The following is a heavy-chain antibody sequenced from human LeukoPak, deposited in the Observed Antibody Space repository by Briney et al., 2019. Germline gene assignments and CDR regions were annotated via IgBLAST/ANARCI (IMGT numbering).Heavy chain of an antibody. Sequence: GESLKISCKDSGYSFTSYWIGWVRQMPGKSLEWMGIIYPGDSDTRYSPSFQGQVTISADKSINAACLQWSRLKAPDTAMYYCARSRAPGAADAFDIWGQGTMVTVSS. CDR3: ARSRAPGAADAFDI. V-gene: IGHV5-51*01. CDR2: IYPGDSDT. D-gene: IGHD7-27*01. J-gene: IGHJ3*02. CDR1: GYSFTSYW.